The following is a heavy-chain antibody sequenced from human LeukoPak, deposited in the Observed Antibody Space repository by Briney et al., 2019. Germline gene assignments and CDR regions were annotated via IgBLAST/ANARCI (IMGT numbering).Heavy chain of an antibody. Sequence: GGSLRLSCAASGFTFSSYAMSWVRQAPGKGLEWVSAISGSGGSTYYADSVKGRFTISRDNSKNTLYLQMNSLRAEDTAVYYCAKDPETPPPLYGDYPRGYFDYWGQGTLVTVSS. CDR3: AKDPETPPPLYGDYPRGYFDY. D-gene: IGHD4-17*01. CDR2: ISGSGGST. J-gene: IGHJ4*02. CDR1: GFTFSSYA. V-gene: IGHV3-23*01.